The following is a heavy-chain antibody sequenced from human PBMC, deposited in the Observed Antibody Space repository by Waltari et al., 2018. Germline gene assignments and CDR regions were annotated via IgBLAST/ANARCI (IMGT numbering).Heavy chain of an antibody. CDR2: INPSGGST. D-gene: IGHD6-13*01. CDR3: AIPPIGGSAAGKGYFQH. J-gene: IGHJ1*01. CDR1: GYTFTSYY. Sequence: QVQLVQSGAEVKKPGASVKVSCKASGYTFTSYYMHWVRQAPGQGLEWMGIINPSGGSTSYAQKFQGRVTMTRDTSTSTVYMELSSLRSEDTAVYYCAIPPIGGSAAGKGYFQHWGQGTLVTISS. V-gene: IGHV1-46*01.